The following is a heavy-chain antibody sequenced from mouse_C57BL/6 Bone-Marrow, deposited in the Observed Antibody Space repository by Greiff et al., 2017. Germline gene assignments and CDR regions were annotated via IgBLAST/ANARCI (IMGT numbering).Heavy chain of an antibody. V-gene: IGHV1-81*01. D-gene: IGHD1-1*01. J-gene: IGHJ2*01. Sequence: QVQLKESGAELARPGASVKLSCKASGYTFTGYGISWVKQRTGQGLEWIGEIYPRSGNTYYNEKFKGKATLTADKSSSTAYMELRSLTSEDSAVYFCARVVRRYFDYWGQGTTLTVSS. CDR2: IYPRSGNT. CDR3: ARVVRRYFDY. CDR1: GYTFTGYG.